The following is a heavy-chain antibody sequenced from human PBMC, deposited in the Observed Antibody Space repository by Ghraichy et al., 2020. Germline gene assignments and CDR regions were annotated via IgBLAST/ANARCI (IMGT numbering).Heavy chain of an antibody. CDR2: IYTSGTT. J-gene: IGHJ4*02. D-gene: IGHD5-18*01. CDR1: GGSISSYN. CDR3: ARDTGDSYGGFDY. Sequence: SETLSLTCTVSGGSISSYNWNWIRQSAGKGLEWIGHIYTSGTTNYNPSLKSRVTVSVDTSKNQFSLKLMSVTAADTAVYYCARDTGDSYGGFDYWGQGALVTVSS. V-gene: IGHV4-4*07.